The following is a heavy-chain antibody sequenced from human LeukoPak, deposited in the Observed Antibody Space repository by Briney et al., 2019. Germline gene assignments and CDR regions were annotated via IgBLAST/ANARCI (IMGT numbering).Heavy chain of an antibody. D-gene: IGHD2-2*01. J-gene: IGHJ4*02. CDR1: RGSISSSSYY. CDR3: ARRLRRYCSSTSCYRGENDY. V-gene: IGHV4-39*07. Sequence: ASETLSLTCTVSRGSISSSSYYWGWIRQPPGKGLEWIGSIYYSGSTYYNPSLKSRVTISVDTSKNQFSLKLSSVTAADTAVYYCARRLRRYCSSTSCYRGENDYWGQGTLVTVSS. CDR2: IYYSGST.